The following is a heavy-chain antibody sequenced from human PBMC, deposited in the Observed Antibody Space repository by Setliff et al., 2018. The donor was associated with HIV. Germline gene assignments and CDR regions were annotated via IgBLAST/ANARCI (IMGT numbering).Heavy chain of an antibody. CDR3: VRHRDYYYYYMDV. Sequence: SLTCSVSGGSISSSTAYWGWIRQPPGKGLEWIGTIYYTGTTYYTPSLKSRVTISADTSKKQFSLKLSSVTAADTAVYYCVRHRDYYYYYMDVWGKGTTVTVSS. V-gene: IGHV4-39*01. D-gene: IGHD3-10*01. CDR1: GGSISSSTAY. J-gene: IGHJ6*03. CDR2: IYYTGTT.